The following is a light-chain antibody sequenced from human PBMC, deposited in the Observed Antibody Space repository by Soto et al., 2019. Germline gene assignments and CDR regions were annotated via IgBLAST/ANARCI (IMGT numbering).Light chain of an antibody. J-gene: IGLJ3*02. CDR3: SASDDSKNGPV. CDR2: SNS. CDR1: SSSIRINT. V-gene: IGLV1-44*01. Sequence: QSVLTHPPSASWTPGQRFTISFSGSSSSIRINTVNWYQQLPGTAPKLLIYSNSKRPSGVPDRFSGSKSGTSASLAISGLQSEDEADYYCSASDDSKNGPVFGGGTKVTVL.